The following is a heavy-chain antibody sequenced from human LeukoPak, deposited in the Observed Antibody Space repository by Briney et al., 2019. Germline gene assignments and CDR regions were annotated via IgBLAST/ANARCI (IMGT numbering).Heavy chain of an antibody. CDR1: GGSISSYY. Sequence: SETLSLTCTVSGGSISSYYWSWIRQPPGKGLEWIGYIYYSGSTNYNPSLKSRVTISVDTSKNQFSLKLSSVTAADTAVYYCARHTPDDYGLDYWGQGTLVTVSS. V-gene: IGHV4-59*08. J-gene: IGHJ4*02. CDR2: IYYSGST. D-gene: IGHD4-17*01. CDR3: ARHTPDDYGLDY.